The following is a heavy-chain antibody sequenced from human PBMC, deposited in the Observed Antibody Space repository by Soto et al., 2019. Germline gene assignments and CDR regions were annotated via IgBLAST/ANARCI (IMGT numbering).Heavy chain of an antibody. V-gene: IGHV1-69*12. CDR3: ARDGSGYYGSGRHDNWFDP. CDR1: GGTFSSYA. CDR2: IIPIFGTV. Sequence: QVQLVQSGAEVKKPGSSVKVSCKASGGTFSSYAISWVRQAPGQGLEWMGGIIPIFGTVNYAQKFQGRVTITADESTSTAYMELSSLRSEDTAVYYCARDGSGYYGSGRHDNWFDPWGQGTLVTVSS. D-gene: IGHD3-10*01. J-gene: IGHJ5*02.